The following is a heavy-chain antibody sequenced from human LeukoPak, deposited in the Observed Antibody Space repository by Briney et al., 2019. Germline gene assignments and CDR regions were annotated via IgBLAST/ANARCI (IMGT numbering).Heavy chain of an antibody. V-gene: IGHV3-23*01. J-gene: IGHJ3*02. CDR2: ISGSGGST. D-gene: IGHD1-26*01. Sequence: GGSLRLSCAASGFTFSSYAMSWVRQAPGKGLEWVSAISGSGGSTYYADSVKGRFTISRDNSKNTLYPQMNSLRAEDMAVYYCARIEWERLGRAFDIWGQGTMVTVSS. CDR3: ARIEWERLGRAFDI. CDR1: GFTFSSYA.